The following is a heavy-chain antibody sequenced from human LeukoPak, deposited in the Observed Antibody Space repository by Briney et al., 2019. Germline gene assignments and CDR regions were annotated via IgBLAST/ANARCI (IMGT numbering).Heavy chain of an antibody. CDR3: ARWISIAVAVFDP. V-gene: IGHV4-39*01. D-gene: IGHD6-19*01. CDR1: GGSISSSSYY. Sequence: SETLSLTCTVSGGSISSSSYYWGWIRQSPGKGLEWIGSIYYSGSTYYNPSLKSRVTISVDTSKNQFSLKLSSVTAADTAVYYCARWISIAVAVFDPWGQGTLVTVSS. J-gene: IGHJ5*02. CDR2: IYYSGST.